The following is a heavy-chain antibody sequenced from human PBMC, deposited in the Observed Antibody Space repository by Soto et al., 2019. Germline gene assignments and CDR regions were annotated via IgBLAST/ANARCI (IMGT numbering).Heavy chain of an antibody. Sequence: PGESLKISCQGTGYRFSSSWIGWVRQKPGKGLEWLGNVYPSDSDVRYSPAFEGQVTISADKSISTAYLQWSSLKASDTAMYYCARRGYDLDYYYYYGMDVWGQGTTVTVSS. V-gene: IGHV5-51*01. J-gene: IGHJ6*02. CDR2: VYPSDSDV. CDR1: GYRFSSSW. D-gene: IGHD5-12*01. CDR3: ARRGYDLDYYYYYGMDV.